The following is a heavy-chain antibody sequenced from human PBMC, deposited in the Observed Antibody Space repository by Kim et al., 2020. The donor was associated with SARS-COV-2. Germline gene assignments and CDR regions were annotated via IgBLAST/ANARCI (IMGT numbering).Heavy chain of an antibody. J-gene: IGHJ4*02. D-gene: IGHD2-15*01. CDR3: ARGQDRDFDY. CDR2: INHSGST. V-gene: IGHV4-34*01. Sequence: SETLSLTCAVYGGSFSGFYWSWIRQPPGKGLEWIGEINHSGSTNYNPSLKSRVTISVYTSKNQFSLKLSSVTAADTAVYYCARGQDRDFDYWGQGTLVTVSS. CDR1: GGSFSGFY.